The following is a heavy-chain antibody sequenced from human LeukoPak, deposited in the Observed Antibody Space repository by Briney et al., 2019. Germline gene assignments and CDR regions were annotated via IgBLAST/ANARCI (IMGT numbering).Heavy chain of an antibody. CDR1: VGSLSGYY. CDR2: INRSGRT. V-gene: IGHV4-34*01. CDR3: ARGWSGSGSHNWFDP. D-gene: IGHD3-10*01. Sequence: SETLSLTCAVYVGSLSGYYWSWLREPPGKGLGWIGEINRSGRTNYNPSLESRVTISVDTSKNQFSLKLSSVTAADTAVYYCARGWSGSGSHNWFDPWGQGTLVTVSS. J-gene: IGHJ5*02.